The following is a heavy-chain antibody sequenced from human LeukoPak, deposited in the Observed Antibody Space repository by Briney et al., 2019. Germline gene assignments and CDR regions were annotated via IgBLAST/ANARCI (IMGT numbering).Heavy chain of an antibody. CDR1: GFTFTSYA. J-gene: IGHJ4*02. Sequence: GGSLRLSCAASGFTFTSYAMSWVRQAPGKGLEWVSIISGSGDDTDYADSVKGRFTISRDNAKNSLYLQMNSLRAEDTAVYYCARVNVLLWFGESSNTYYFDYWGQGTLVTVSS. CDR2: ISGSGDDT. V-gene: IGHV3-23*01. CDR3: ARVNVLLWFGESSNTYYFDY. D-gene: IGHD3-10*01.